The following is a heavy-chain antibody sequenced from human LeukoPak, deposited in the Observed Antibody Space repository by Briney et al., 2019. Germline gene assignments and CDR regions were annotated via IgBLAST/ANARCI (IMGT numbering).Heavy chain of an antibody. CDR2: ISDSGSAI. V-gene: IGHV3-11*01. CDR1: GFTFSDYY. J-gene: IGHJ4*02. Sequence: GGSLRLSCAASGFTFSDYYMSWIRQAPGKGLEWVSYISDSGSAIYYADSVKGRFTISRDNAKNSLYLHMNSLTVEDTAVYYCSRDPRNNDYWGQGTLVTVSS. CDR3: SRDPRNNDY.